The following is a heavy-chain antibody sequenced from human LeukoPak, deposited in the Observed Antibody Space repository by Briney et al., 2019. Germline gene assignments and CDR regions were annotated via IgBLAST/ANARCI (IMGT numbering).Heavy chain of an antibody. CDR3: ARGKAGRTEFDY. CDR2: IPYDGSNK. Sequence: PGRSLRLSCAASGFTFSSYAMHWVRQAPGKGLEWVAVIPYDGSNKYYADSVKGRFTISRDNSKNTLYLQMNSLRAEDTAVYYCARGKAGRTEFDYWGQGTLVTVPS. V-gene: IGHV3-30-3*01. J-gene: IGHJ4*02. D-gene: IGHD2-8*02. CDR1: GFTFSSYA.